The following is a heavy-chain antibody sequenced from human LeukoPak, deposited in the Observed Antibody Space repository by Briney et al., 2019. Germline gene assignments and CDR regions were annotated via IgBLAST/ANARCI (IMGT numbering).Heavy chain of an antibody. D-gene: IGHD3-22*01. CDR2: ISSSGSTI. Sequence: GGSLRLSCAVSGFTFSDYYMSWIRQAPGKGLEWVSYISSSGSTIYYADSVKGRFTISRDNAKNSLYLQMNSLRAEDTAVYYCARGPDRITMIVVVINPQPGFDYWGQGTLVTVSS. CDR1: GFTFSDYY. J-gene: IGHJ4*02. V-gene: IGHV3-11*01. CDR3: ARGPDRITMIVVVINPQPGFDY.